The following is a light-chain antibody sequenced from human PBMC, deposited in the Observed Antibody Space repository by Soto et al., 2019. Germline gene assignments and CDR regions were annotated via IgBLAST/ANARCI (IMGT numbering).Light chain of an antibody. J-gene: IGLJ1*01. V-gene: IGLV2-23*02. CDR3: FSFTTTSTHV. CDR1: SSDIGAYTL. Sequence: QSVLTQPASVSGSPGQSITISCTGTSSDIGAYTLVSWYQQYPGKAPRLIIYEVSKRPSGISNRFSASKSDNTASLTISGLRAEDEAEYFCFSFTTTSTHVFGTGTKLTVL. CDR2: EVS.